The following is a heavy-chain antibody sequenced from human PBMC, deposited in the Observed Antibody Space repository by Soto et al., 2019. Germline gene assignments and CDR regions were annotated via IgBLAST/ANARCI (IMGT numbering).Heavy chain of an antibody. CDR2: ISAYNGDT. Sequence: GASVKVSCTASGYTFTIYGISWVRQAPGQGLEWMGWISAYNGDTNYAQELQGRVTMTTDTSTGTAYMELRSLRSDDTAVYYCARYKGTSFTGYNDYWGQGTLVTVSS. CDR1: GYTFTIYG. D-gene: IGHD3-9*01. CDR3: ARYKGTSFTGYNDY. V-gene: IGHV1-18*01. J-gene: IGHJ4*02.